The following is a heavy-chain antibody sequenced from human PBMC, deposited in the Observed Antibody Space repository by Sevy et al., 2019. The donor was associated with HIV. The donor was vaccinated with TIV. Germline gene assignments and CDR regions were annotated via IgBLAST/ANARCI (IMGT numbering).Heavy chain of an antibody. V-gene: IGHV1-24*01. CDR1: GYTLTELS. D-gene: IGHD2-2*01. Sequence: ASVKVSCKVSGYTLTELSMHWVRQAPGKGLEWMGGFDPEDGETIYAQKFQGRVTMTEDTSTDTAYMELRSLRSEDTAVYYCAMPLVVPAADYYYYGMDVWGQGTTVTVSS. CDR3: AMPLVVPAADYYYYGMDV. J-gene: IGHJ6*02. CDR2: FDPEDGET.